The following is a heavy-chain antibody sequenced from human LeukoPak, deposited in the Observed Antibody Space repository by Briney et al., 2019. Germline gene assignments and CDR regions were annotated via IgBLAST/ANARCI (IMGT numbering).Heavy chain of an antibody. D-gene: IGHD6-6*01. Sequence: PERSLRLSCAASGFTFSTYNMHWVRQAPGTGLEWVAVIWYDGGNKYYADSVKGRFTISRDNSKNTLYLQINSLRAEDTAVYYCARAPYSYSYRPPPDYWGQGTLATVSS. CDR2: IWYDGGNK. J-gene: IGHJ4*02. CDR3: ARAPYSYSYRPPPDY. V-gene: IGHV3-33*01. CDR1: GFTFSTYN.